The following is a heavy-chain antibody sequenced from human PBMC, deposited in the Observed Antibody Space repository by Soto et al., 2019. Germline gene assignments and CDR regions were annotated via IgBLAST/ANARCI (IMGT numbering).Heavy chain of an antibody. J-gene: IGHJ4*02. D-gene: IGHD4-4*01. CDR3: ARSRLTDYSIDY. CDR1: GYTFTGYY. Sequence: ASVKVSCKPSGYTFTGYYIHWVRQAPGQGLEWMGWINPNSGATNYALKFQGRVTMTRDTSISAAYMELNSLTSDDAAVYYCARSRLTDYSIDYWGQGTLVTVSS. V-gene: IGHV1-2*02. CDR2: INPNSGAT.